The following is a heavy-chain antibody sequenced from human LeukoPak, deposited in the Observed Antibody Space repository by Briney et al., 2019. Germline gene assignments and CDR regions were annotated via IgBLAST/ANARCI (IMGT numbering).Heavy chain of an antibody. CDR2: IYYSGST. CDR1: GGSISSSSYY. J-gene: IGHJ3*02. D-gene: IGHD3-22*01. V-gene: IGHV4-39*07. Sequence: SETLSLTCTVSGGSISSSSYYWGWLRQPPGKGLEWIGSIYYSGSTYYNPSLKSRVTISVDTSKNQFSLMLSSVTAADTAVYYCARILRNYYDSRDAFDIWGQGTMVTVSS. CDR3: ARILRNYYDSRDAFDI.